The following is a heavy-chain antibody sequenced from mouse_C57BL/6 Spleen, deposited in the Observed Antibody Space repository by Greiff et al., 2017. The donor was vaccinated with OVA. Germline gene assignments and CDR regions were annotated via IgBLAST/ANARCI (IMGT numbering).Heavy chain of an antibody. CDR1: GFPFSDAW. CDR2: IRNKANNHAT. D-gene: IGHD2-12*01. J-gene: IGHJ4*01. CDR3: TRGSYDYAMDY. Sequence: EVKVEESGGGLVQPGGSMKLSCAASGFPFSDAWLDWVRQSPEKGLEWVAEIRNKANNHATYYAESVKGRFTISRDDSKSSVYLQMNSLRAEDTGIYYCTRGSYDYAMDYWGQGTSVTVSS. V-gene: IGHV6-6*01.